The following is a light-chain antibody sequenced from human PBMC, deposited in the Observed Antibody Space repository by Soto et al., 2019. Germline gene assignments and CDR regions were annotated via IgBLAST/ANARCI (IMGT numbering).Light chain of an antibody. CDR1: SSDVGSYNR. V-gene: IGLV2-18*02. Sequence: QSALTQPPSVSGSPGQSVAISCTGTSSDVGSYNRVSWYQQPPGTAPKLMIYDVSDRPSGVPDRFSGSKSCNTASLPISGLQAEDEADYYCSSYTSSSTYVFGTGTQLTVL. CDR3: SSYTSSSTYV. CDR2: DVS. J-gene: IGLJ1*01.